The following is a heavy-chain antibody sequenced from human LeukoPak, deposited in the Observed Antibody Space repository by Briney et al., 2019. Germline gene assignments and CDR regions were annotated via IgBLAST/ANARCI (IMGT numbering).Heavy chain of an antibody. V-gene: IGHV4-4*07. CDR2: IYTSGST. Sequence: PSETLSLTCTVSGGSISSCYWSWIRQPAGKGLEWIGRIYTSGSTNYNPSLKSRVTMSVDTSKNQFSLKLSSVTAADTAVYYCARDSYYDFWSGYLRGYYFDYWGQGTLVTVSS. J-gene: IGHJ4*02. CDR1: GGSISSCY. CDR3: ARDSYYDFWSGYLRGYYFDY. D-gene: IGHD3-3*01.